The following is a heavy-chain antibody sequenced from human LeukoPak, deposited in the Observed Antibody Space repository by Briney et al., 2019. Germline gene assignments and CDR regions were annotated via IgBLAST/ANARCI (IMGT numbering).Heavy chain of an antibody. CDR3: ASRPRADMGPLDY. Sequence: GGSLRLSCAASAFTFGNYAMNWVRLAPGKGLEWVSGLSGSGASTYYADSVKGRFTISRDNSKNTLYLQMNSLRADETAIYYCASRPRADMGPLDYWGQGTLVTVST. CDR2: LSGSGAST. V-gene: IGHV3-23*01. J-gene: IGHJ4*02. D-gene: IGHD1-14*01. CDR1: AFTFGNYA.